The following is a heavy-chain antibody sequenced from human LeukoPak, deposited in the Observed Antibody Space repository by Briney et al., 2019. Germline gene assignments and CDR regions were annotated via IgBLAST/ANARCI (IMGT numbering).Heavy chain of an antibody. V-gene: IGHV3-30-3*01. CDR2: ISYDGSNK. CDR1: GFTFSSYW. J-gene: IGHJ3*02. CDR3: ARDVAHAFDI. D-gene: IGHD2-21*01. Sequence: GGSLRLSCAASGFTFSSYWMNWVRQAPGKGLEWVAVISYDGSNKYYADSVKGRFTISRDNSKNTLYLQMNSLRAEDTAVYYCARDVAHAFDIWGQGTMVTVSS.